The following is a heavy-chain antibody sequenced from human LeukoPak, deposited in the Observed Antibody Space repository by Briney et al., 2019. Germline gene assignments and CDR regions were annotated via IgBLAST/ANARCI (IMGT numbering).Heavy chain of an antibody. V-gene: IGHV4-39*07. D-gene: IGHD6-13*01. CDR1: GGSISSSSYS. CDR3: ARGSIAEAAAFDY. Sequence: SETLSLTCSVSGGSISSSSYSWTWIRQPPGKGLEWVGTMYHSGTTYYNPSLTSRGTISVDTSKNQFSLRLKFVTAADTAVYYCARGSIAEAAAFDYWGQGTFVTVSS. CDR2: MYHSGTT. J-gene: IGHJ4*02.